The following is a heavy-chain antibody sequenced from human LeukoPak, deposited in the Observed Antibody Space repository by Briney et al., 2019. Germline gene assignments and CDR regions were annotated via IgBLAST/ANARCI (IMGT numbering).Heavy chain of an antibody. Sequence: PGGSLRLSCAASGFTFSNYAMSWVRQAPGKGLKWVASISSSCGTTYYADSVKGRFTISRDNSKNTLYLQMNSLRAEDTAVYYCAKSRLSPFDYWGQGTLVTVSS. D-gene: IGHD3-3*02. CDR1: GFTFSNYA. J-gene: IGHJ4*02. CDR2: ISSSCGTT. V-gene: IGHV3-23*01. CDR3: AKSRLSPFDY.